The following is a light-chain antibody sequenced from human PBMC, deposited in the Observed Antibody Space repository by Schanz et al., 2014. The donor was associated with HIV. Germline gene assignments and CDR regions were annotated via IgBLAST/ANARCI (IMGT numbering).Light chain of an antibody. CDR1: SSNIGTNY. CDR3: GTWDSSLSALYV. Sequence: QSVLTQPPSASGTPGQRVTISCSGSSSNIGTNYVYWYQQLPGTAPKLLIYRNSQRPSGVPDRFSGSKSGTSATLGITGLQTGDEADYYCGTWDSSLSALYVFGTGTKLTVL. J-gene: IGLJ1*01. V-gene: IGLV1-47*01. CDR2: RNS.